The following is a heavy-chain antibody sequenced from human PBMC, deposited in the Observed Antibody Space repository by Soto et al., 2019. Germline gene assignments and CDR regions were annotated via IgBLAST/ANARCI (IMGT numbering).Heavy chain of an antibody. Sequence: EVQLVESGGGLVQPGGSVRLSCAASGCTFSNYWMHWVRQTPGKGLVWVSRVGSDGRGATYADSVKGRFTISRDNAKNALFRQMDCLRVEDTAMYNCAGDGLMRWTEMDQWGEGILVTVSS. D-gene: IGHD3-16*01. J-gene: IGHJ4*02. V-gene: IGHV3-74*01. CDR3: AGDGLMRWTEMDQ. CDR2: VGSDGRGA. CDR1: GCTFSNYW.